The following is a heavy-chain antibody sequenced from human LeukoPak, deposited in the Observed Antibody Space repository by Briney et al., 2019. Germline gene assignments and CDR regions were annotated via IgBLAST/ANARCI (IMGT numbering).Heavy chain of an antibody. D-gene: IGHD3-10*01. CDR1: GFTFSSYA. CDR2: ISGGSAST. J-gene: IGHJ4*02. CDR3: AKGGDYYGSGSYYNPNY. Sequence: GGSLRLSCAASGFTFSSYAMSWVGQAPGKGLEWGSAISGGSASTDYADSVKGRFTISRDNSNNTLYLQMNSLRADDTAVYYCAKGGDYYGSGSYYNPNYWGQGTLVTVSS. V-gene: IGHV3-23*01.